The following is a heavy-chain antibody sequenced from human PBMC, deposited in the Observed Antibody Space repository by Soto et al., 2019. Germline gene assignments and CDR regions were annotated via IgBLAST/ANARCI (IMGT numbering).Heavy chain of an antibody. J-gene: IGHJ4*02. CDR3: ARGPHYSNLDY. Sequence: PGGSLRLSCAASGFIVSSKYITWVRQAPGKGLEWVSVTYSGGSTYYADSVKGRFIISRDNSKNTLYLQMNSLRVEDTAMYYCARGPHYSNLDYWGQGTLVTVSS. CDR2: TYSGGST. D-gene: IGHD4-4*01. V-gene: IGHV3-53*01. CDR1: GFIVSSKY.